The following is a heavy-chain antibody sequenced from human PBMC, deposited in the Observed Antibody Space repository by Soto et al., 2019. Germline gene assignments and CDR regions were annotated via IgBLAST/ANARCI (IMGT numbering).Heavy chain of an antibody. Sequence: SETLSLTCTVSGGSISSYYWSWIRQPPGKGLEWIGYIYYSGSTNYNPSLKSRVTISVDTSKNQFSLKLSSVTAADTAVYYCARAKDLIVGATKHYYYGMDVWGQGTTVTVSS. J-gene: IGHJ6*02. CDR1: GGSISSYY. D-gene: IGHD1-26*01. CDR3: ARAKDLIVGATKHYYYGMDV. CDR2: IYYSGST. V-gene: IGHV4-59*01.